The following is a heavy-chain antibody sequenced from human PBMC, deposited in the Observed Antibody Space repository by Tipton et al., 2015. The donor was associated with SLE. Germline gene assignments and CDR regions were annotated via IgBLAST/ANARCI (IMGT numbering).Heavy chain of an antibody. CDR1: GGSFSGYY. CDR3: ARGTQPTDY. Sequence: LSLTCAVYGGSFSGYYWSWIRQPPGKGLEWIGEINHSGSTNYNPSLKSRVTISVDTSKNQFSLKLSSVTAADTAVYYCARGTQPTDYWGQGTLVTVSS. CDR2: INHSGST. D-gene: IGHD5-18*01. V-gene: IGHV4-34*01. J-gene: IGHJ4*02.